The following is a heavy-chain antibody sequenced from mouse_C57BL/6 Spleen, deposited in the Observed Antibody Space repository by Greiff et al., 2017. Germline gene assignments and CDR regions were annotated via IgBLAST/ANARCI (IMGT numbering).Heavy chain of an antibody. Sequence: QVQLKQSGPGLVQPSQSLSITCTVSGFSLTSYGVHWVRQSPGKGLEWLGVIWSGGSTDYNAAFISRLSISKDNSKSQVFFKMNSLQADDTAIYYCARGGLLRSMDYWGQGTSVTVSS. J-gene: IGHJ4*01. CDR1: GFSLTSYG. CDR3: ARGGLLRSMDY. CDR2: IWSGGST. V-gene: IGHV2-2*01. D-gene: IGHD2-3*01.